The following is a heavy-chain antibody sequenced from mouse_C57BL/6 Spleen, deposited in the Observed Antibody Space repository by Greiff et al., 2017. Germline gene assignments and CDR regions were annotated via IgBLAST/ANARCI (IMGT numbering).Heavy chain of an antibody. CDR3: ARGYYGLSYFDY. V-gene: IGHV1-50*01. CDR2: IDPSDSYT. D-gene: IGHD1-1*01. J-gene: IGHJ2*01. CDR1: GYTFTSYW. Sequence: QVQLQQPGAELVKPGASVKLSCKASGYTFTSYWMQWVKQRPGQGLEWIGEIDPSDSYTNYNQKFKGKATLTVDTSSSTAYMQLSSLTSEDSAVYYGARGYYGLSYFDYWGQGTTLTVSS.